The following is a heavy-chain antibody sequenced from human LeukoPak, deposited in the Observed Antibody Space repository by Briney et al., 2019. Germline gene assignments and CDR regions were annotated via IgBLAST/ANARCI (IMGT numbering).Heavy chain of an antibody. CDR3: ARDSDSSGYCDY. V-gene: IGHV3-23*01. J-gene: IGHJ4*02. CDR1: GFTFSSYA. Sequence: PGGSLRLSCAASGFTFSSYAMSWVRQAPGKGLEWVSAISGSGGSTYCADSVKGRFTISRDNAKNSLYLQMNSLRAEDTAVYYCARDSDSSGYCDYWGQGTLVTVSS. D-gene: IGHD3-22*01. CDR2: ISGSGGST.